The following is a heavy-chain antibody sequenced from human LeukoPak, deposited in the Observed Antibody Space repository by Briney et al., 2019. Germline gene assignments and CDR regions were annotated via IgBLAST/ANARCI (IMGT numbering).Heavy chain of an antibody. CDR2: ISSSSSYI. V-gene: IGHV3-21*04. J-gene: IGHJ4*02. CDR1: GFTFSTYT. Sequence: SGGSLRLSCAASGFTFSTYTMNWVRQAPGKGLEWVSSISSSSSYIYYADSVKGRFTISRDNSKNTLYLQMNSLRAEDTAVYYCAREKDSSGYEYYFDYWGQGTLVTVSS. CDR3: AREKDSSGYEYYFDY. D-gene: IGHD3-22*01.